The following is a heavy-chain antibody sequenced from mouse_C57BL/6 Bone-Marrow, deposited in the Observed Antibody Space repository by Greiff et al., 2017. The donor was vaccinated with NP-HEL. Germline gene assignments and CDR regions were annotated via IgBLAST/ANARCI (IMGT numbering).Heavy chain of an antibody. J-gene: IGHJ1*03. CDR3: ARYQAFTAVVATRYSDV. Sequence: VQLQQPGAELVKPGASVKLSCKASGYTFTSYWMQWVKQRPGQGLEWIGEIDPSDSYTNYNQKFKGKATLTVDTSSSTAYMQLSSLTSEDSAVYYSARYQAFTAVVATRYSDVWGTGTTVTVSS. D-gene: IGHD1-1*01. CDR1: GYTFTSYW. V-gene: IGHV1-50*01. CDR2: IDPSDSYT.